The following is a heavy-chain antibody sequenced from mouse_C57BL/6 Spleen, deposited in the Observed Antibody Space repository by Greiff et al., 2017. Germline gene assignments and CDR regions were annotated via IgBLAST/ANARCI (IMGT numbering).Heavy chain of an antibody. CDR3: ASVYDYDPYYAMDY. CDR1: GYTFTSYG. J-gene: IGHJ4*01. CDR2: IYPRSGNT. Sequence: QVQLQQSGAELARPGASVKLSCKASGYTFTSYGISWVKQRTGQGLEWIGEIYPRSGNTYYNEKFKGKATLTADKSSSTAYMELRSLTSEDSAVYFCASVYDYDPYYAMDYWGQGTSVTVSS. D-gene: IGHD2-4*01. V-gene: IGHV1-81*01.